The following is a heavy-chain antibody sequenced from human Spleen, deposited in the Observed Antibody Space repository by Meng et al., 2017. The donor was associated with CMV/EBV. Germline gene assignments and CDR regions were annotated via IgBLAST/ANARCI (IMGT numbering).Heavy chain of an antibody. D-gene: IGHD5-18*01. J-gene: IGHJ3*02. CDR3: ARRPGYNYGDAFDI. CDR1: GGFISSHF. V-gene: IGHV4-59*11. CDR2: MFYTGST. Sequence: SETLSLTCTVSGGFISSHFWSWIRQPPGGGLGWIAYMFYTGSTNYNPSLKSRVTISVDTSKNQLSLKLNSVTAADAAVYYCARRPGYNYGDAFDIWGQGTMVTVSS.